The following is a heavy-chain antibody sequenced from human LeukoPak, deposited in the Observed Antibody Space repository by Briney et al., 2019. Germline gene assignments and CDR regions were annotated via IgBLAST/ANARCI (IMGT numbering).Heavy chain of an antibody. CDR1: GFTFDDYG. D-gene: IGHD4/OR15-4a*01. V-gene: IGHV3-20*04. Sequence: GGSLRLSCAASGFTFDDYGMSWVRHAPGKGMEWVSGINWNGGSTVYADSVKGRFTISRDNAKNSLYLQMNSLRAEDTAVYYCARCGEWVLTTPSGFDYWGQGTLVTVSS. CDR3: ARCGEWVLTTPSGFDY. J-gene: IGHJ4*02. CDR2: INWNGGST.